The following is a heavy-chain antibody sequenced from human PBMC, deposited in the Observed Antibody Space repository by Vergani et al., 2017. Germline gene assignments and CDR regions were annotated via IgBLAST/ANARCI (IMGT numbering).Heavy chain of an antibody. J-gene: IGHJ4*02. Sequence: EVQLVESGGGLVPPGRSLRLSCAASGFSFGDYAMTWVRQAPGKGLEWVAFIRNKAYGGTTEYAASVKGRFTISSDDSKRLAYLQLSGLKTEDTAVYFCSRGRGYSFGYFDYWGQGTLVTVSS. CDR1: GFSFGDYA. CDR3: SRGRGYSFGYFDY. V-gene: IGHV3-49*04. CDR2: IRNKAYGGTT. D-gene: IGHD5-18*01.